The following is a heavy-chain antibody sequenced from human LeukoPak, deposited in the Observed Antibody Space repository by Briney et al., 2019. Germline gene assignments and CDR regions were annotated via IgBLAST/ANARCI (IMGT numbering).Heavy chain of an antibody. CDR3: AKGKGIGFDY. Sequence: GGSLRLSCAASGFTFSSYGMHWVRQAPGKGLEWVTFIRYDGSNKYYADSVKGRFTISRDNSKNTLDLQMNSLRAEDTAVYYCAKGKGIGFDYWGQGTLATVSS. J-gene: IGHJ4*02. D-gene: IGHD2-21*01. CDR2: IRYDGSNK. V-gene: IGHV3-30*02. CDR1: GFTFSSYG.